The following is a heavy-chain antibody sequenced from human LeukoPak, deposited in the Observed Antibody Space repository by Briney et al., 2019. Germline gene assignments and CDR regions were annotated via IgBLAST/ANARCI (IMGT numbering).Heavy chain of an antibody. V-gene: IGHV4-39*01. J-gene: IGHJ5*02. D-gene: IGHD3-3*01. CDR3: ARHGVYTIPFDP. CDR2: IYYSGST. Sequence: SETLSLTCTVSGGSISSSSYYWGWIRQPPGKGLEWIGSIYYSGSTYYNPSLKSRVTISVDTSKNQFSLKLSSVTAADTAVYYCARHGVYTIPFDPWGQGTLVTVSS. CDR1: GGSISSSSYY.